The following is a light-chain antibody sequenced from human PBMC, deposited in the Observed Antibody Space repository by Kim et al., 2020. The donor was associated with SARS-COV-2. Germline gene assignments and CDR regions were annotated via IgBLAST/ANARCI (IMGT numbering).Light chain of an antibody. V-gene: IGLV2-11*01. CDR1: SSDVGGYNY. J-gene: IGLJ2*01. CDR2: DVS. CDR3: CSYAGSNTVV. Sequence: QSALTQPRSVSGSPGQSVTISCTGTSSDVGGYNYVSWYQQHPGKAPKVMIYDVSKRPSGVPDRFSGSKSGNTASLTISGLQAEDEADYHCCSYAGSNTVVFGGGTQLTVL.